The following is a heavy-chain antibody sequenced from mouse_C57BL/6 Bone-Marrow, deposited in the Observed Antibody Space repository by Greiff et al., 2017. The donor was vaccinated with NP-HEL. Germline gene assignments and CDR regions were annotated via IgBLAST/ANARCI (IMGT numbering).Heavy chain of an antibody. D-gene: IGHD1-1*01. J-gene: IGHJ2*01. CDR2: IWSGGST. CDR1: GFSLTSYG. Sequence: VQLQQSGPGLVQPSQSLSITCTVSGFSLTSYGVHWVRQSPGKGLEWLGVIWSGGSTDYNAAFISRLSISKDNSKSQVFFKMNSLQADDTAIYYCAIHYYGSSQYYFDYWGQGTTLTVSS. V-gene: IGHV2-2*01. CDR3: AIHYYGSSQYYFDY.